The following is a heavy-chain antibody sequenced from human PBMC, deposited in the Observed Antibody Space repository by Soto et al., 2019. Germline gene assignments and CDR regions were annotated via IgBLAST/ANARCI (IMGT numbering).Heavy chain of an antibody. CDR3: AGGPGYSSSWFDY. D-gene: IGHD6-13*01. Sequence: QVQLQESGPGLVDPSETLSLTCTVSGASISSYYWTWIRQPPGKGLEWIGYIYYSGTTNYNPSLKSRVTISVDTSKNQFSLKLSSVTAADTAVYYCAGGPGYSSSWFDYWGQGTLVTVSS. CDR1: GASISSYY. V-gene: IGHV4-59*08. CDR2: IYYSGTT. J-gene: IGHJ5*01.